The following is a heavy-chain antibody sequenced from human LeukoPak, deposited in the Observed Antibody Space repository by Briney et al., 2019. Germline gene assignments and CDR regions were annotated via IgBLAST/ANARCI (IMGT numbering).Heavy chain of an antibody. CDR2: ISGSGGST. Sequence: GGSLRLSCAASGFTFSSNYMSWVRQAPGKGLEWVSAISGSGGSTYYADSVKGRFTISRDNSKNTLYLQMNSLRAEDTAVYYCAKLPVNYYDSSGYYLSWGQGTLVTVSS. D-gene: IGHD3-22*01. J-gene: IGHJ5*02. V-gene: IGHV3-23*01. CDR1: GFTFSSNY. CDR3: AKLPVNYYDSSGYYLS.